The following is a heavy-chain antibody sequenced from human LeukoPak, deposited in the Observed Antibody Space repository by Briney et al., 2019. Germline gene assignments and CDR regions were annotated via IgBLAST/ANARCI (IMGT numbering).Heavy chain of an antibody. CDR1: GGSISSGGYY. D-gene: IGHD4-17*01. CDR3: ARVPYGDYYFDY. J-gene: IGHJ4*02. Sequence: PSETLSLTCTVSGGSISSGGYYWSWIRQHPGTGLEWIGYIYYSGSTYYNPSLKSRVTISVDTSENHFSLKLSSVTAADTAAYYCARVPYGDYYFDYWGQGTLVTVSS. CDR2: IYYSGST. V-gene: IGHV4-31*03.